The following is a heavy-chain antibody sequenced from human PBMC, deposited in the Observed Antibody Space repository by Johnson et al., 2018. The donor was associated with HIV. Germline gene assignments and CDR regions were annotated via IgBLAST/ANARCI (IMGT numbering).Heavy chain of an antibody. J-gene: IGHJ3*02. CDR1: GFTFDDYG. D-gene: IGHD3-22*01. V-gene: IGHV3-20*04. CDR2: IHWNGGST. Sequence: EVQLVESGGRVVRPGGSLRLSCVASGFTFDDYGMSWVRQAPGKGLEWVSGIHWNGGSTGYAESVKGRFTISRDNSKNTLYLQMNSLRAEDTAVYYCPREKLDSSGYYDAFDIWGQGTMVTGSS. CDR3: PREKLDSSGYYDAFDI.